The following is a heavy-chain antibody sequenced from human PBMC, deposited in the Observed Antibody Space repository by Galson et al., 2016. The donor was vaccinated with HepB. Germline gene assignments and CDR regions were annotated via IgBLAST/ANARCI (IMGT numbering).Heavy chain of an antibody. V-gene: IGHV3-30*03. CDR3: AIDLFDFSSGYYAGPYYYYAMDI. CDR2: ISYEGSHK. D-gene: IGHD3-3*01. Sequence: SLRLSCAASGFTFNRYGLHWVRQAPGKGLEWVAVISYEGSHKEYEDSVKGRVTISRDNSKNTLYLQMNSLRPEDTAVYYSAIDLFDFSSGYYAGPYYYYAMDIWGQGTTVTFSS. CDR1: GFTFNRYG. J-gene: IGHJ6*02.